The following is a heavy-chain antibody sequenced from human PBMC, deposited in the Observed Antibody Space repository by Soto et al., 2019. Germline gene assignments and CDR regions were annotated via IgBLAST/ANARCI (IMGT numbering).Heavy chain of an antibody. CDR3: ARGPVVTPFVDY. Sequence: PSETLSPTCAVYGGSFSGYYWSWIRQPPGKGLEWIGHIYYSGSTNYNPSLKSRVTISVDASKNQFSLKLSSVTAADTAIYYCARGPVVTPFVDYWGQGTLVTVSS. V-gene: IGHV4-59*01. D-gene: IGHD2-21*02. J-gene: IGHJ4*02. CDR1: GGSFSGYY. CDR2: IYYSGST.